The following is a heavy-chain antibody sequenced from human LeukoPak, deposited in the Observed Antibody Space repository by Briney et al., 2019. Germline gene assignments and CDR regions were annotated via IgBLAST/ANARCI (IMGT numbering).Heavy chain of an antibody. J-gene: IGHJ4*02. CDR1: GGSISSSSYY. CDR2: IYYSGST. D-gene: IGHD6-13*01. Sequence: PSETLSLTCTVSGGSISSSSYYWGWIRQPPGKGLEWIGSIYYSGSTYYNPSLKSRVTISVDTSKNQFSLKLSSVTAADTAVYYCARDTYSSSWYLVRNHCYYFDYWGQGTLVTVSS. CDR3: ARDTYSSSWYLVRNHCYYFDY. V-gene: IGHV4-39*07.